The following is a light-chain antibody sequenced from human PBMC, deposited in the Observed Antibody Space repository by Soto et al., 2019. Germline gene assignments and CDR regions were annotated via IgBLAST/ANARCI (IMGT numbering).Light chain of an antibody. CDR2: EVS. J-gene: IGLJ2*01. CDR3: SSDTPSSAVV. V-gene: IGLV2-14*01. Sequence: QSALTQPASVSGSPGQSITISCTGTSSDVGGYNYVSWYQQYPGKAPKLMIYEVSNRPSGVSNRFSGSKSGNTASLTISGLQAEDEADYYCSSDTPSSAVVFGGGTKLTVL. CDR1: SSDVGGYNY.